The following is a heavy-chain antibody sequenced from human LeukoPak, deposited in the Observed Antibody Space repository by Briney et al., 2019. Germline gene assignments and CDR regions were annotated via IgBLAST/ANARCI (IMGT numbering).Heavy chain of an antibody. CDR2: ISGSGGST. CDR3: AKERAARPHYYGMDV. CDR1: RFIFSSYA. V-gene: IGHV3-23*01. D-gene: IGHD6-6*01. Sequence: GGSLRLSCAASRFIFSSYAMNWVRQAPGKGLEWVSAISGSGGSTYYADSVKGRFTISRDNSKNTLYLQMNSLRAEDTAVYYCAKERAARPHYYGMDVWGQGTTVTVSS. J-gene: IGHJ6*02.